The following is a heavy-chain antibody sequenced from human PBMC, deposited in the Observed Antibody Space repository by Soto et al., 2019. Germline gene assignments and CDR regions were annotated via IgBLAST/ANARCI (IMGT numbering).Heavy chain of an antibody. CDR1: CGSLSGCY. CDR2: INHSGST. CDR3: ARRYYGSGSYLGY. V-gene: IGHV4-34*01. Sequence: PSGTPSLPRAAYCGSLSGCYWGWIPQPPGKGLEWIGEINHSGSTNYNPSLKSRVTISVDTSKNQFSLKLSSVTAADTAVYYCARRYYGSGSYLGYWGQGTLVTVSS. J-gene: IGHJ4*02. D-gene: IGHD3-10*01.